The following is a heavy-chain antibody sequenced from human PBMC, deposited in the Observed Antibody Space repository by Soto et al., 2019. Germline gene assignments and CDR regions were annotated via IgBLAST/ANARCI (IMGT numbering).Heavy chain of an antibody. Sequence: GGSLRLSCAASGFTFNSYGMHWVRQAPGKGLEWVVVISFDGRDTYYADSVKGRFTISRDNAKNSLYLQMNSLRAEDTAVYYCARVPPAIAAAGTYWAYWGQGTLVTVSS. CDR1: GFTFNSYG. D-gene: IGHD6-13*01. V-gene: IGHV3-30*03. J-gene: IGHJ4*02. CDR3: ARVPPAIAAAGTYWAY. CDR2: ISFDGRDT.